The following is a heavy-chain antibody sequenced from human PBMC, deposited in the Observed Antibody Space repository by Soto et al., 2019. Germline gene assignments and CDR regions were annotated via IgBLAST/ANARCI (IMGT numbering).Heavy chain of an antibody. CDR3: ARHGAARQLDFDY. D-gene: IGHD6-13*01. Sequence: PSETLSLTCAVYGGSFSGYYWSWIRQPPGKGLEWIGEINHSGSTNYNPSLKSRVTISVDTSKNQFSLKLSSVTAADTAVYYCARHGAARQLDFDYWGQGTLVTVSS. J-gene: IGHJ4*02. CDR2: INHSGST. CDR1: GGSFSGYY. V-gene: IGHV4-34*01.